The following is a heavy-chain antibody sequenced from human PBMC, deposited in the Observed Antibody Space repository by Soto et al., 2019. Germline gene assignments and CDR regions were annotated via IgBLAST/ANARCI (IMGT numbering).Heavy chain of an antibody. CDR1: GGSISSYY. D-gene: IGHD3-16*01. CDR2: IYTSGST. Sequence: SETLSLTCTVSGGSISSYYWSWIRQPAGKGLEWIGRIYTSGSTNYNPSLKSRVTMSVDTSKNQFSLKLSSVTAADTAVYYCARDLGTTPPYYYYGMDVWGQGTTVTVSS. CDR3: ARDLGTTPPYYYYGMDV. V-gene: IGHV4-4*07. J-gene: IGHJ6*02.